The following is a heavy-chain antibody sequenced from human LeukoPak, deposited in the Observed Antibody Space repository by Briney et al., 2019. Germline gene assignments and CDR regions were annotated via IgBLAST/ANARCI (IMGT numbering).Heavy chain of an antibody. CDR2: ISPNSGAT. Sequence: ASVKVSCKASGYTFTDCYVHWVRLVPGQGLEWMGRISPNSGATNYAEKFRGRVTMARDTSINTVYMEMSSLRSDDTAVYYCARDLWGWGSDYLDYWGQGTLVTVSS. V-gene: IGHV1-2*06. CDR1: GYTFTDCY. J-gene: IGHJ4*02. D-gene: IGHD4/OR15-4a*01. CDR3: ARDLWGWGSDYLDY.